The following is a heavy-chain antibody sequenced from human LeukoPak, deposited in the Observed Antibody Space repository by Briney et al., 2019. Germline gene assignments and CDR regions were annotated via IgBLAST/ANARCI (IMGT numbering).Heavy chain of an antibody. CDR1: GGSISSGDYY. V-gene: IGHV4-61*08. Sequence: SETLSLTCTVSGGSISSGDYYWSWIRQPPGKGLEWIGYIYYSGSTNYNPSLKSRVTISVDTSKNQFSLKLSSVTAADTAVYYCASDTIFESGAFDIWGQGTMVTVSS. J-gene: IGHJ3*02. CDR3: ASDTIFESGAFDI. CDR2: IYYSGST. D-gene: IGHD3-3*01.